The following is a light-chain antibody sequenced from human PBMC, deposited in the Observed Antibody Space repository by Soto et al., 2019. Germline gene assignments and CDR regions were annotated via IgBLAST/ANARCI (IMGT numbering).Light chain of an antibody. J-gene: IGLJ1*01. Sequence: ALTQPASVSGSPGQSITISCTGTSSDVGGYNYVSWYQQHPGKAPKLMIYDVSNRPSGVSNRFSGSKSDNTASLTISGLQADDEADYYCSSFTPTSALVFGTGTKVTVL. V-gene: IGLV2-14*03. CDR3: SSFTPTSALV. CDR2: DVS. CDR1: SSDVGGYNY.